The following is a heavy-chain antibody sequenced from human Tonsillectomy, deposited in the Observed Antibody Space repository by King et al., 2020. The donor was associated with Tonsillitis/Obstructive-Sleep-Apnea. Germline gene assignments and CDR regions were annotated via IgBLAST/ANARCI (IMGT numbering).Heavy chain of an antibody. CDR2: IKIKPDGGTT. J-gene: IGHJ6*03. V-gene: IGHV3-15*01. Sequence: VQLVESGGGLVKPGGSLRLSCAASGCTFSNAWMSWVRQAPGKGLEWVGRIKIKPDGGTTDTAAPVKGRFNISRDDSKNTLYLQMNSLKTEDTAVYYCTTVNTVVVPAASYYYYYYYMDVWGKGTTVTVSS. CDR3: TTVNTVVVPAASYYYYYYYMDV. CDR1: GCTFSNAW. D-gene: IGHD2-2*01.